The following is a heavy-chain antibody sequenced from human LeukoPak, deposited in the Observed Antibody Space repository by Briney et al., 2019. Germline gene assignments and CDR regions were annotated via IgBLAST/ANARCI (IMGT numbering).Heavy chain of an antibody. CDR2: INPSGGST. CDR1: VYTFSSYS. J-gene: IGHJ4*02. Sequence: ASVKVSCKASVYTFSSYSMHWVRQAPGQGLEWMGIINPSGGSTSYAQKFQGRVTMTRDTSTSTVYMELSSLRSEDTAVYYCAREFYYESSAYGFEYWGQGTLVTVSS. V-gene: IGHV1-46*01. CDR3: AREFYYESSAYGFEY. D-gene: IGHD3-22*01.